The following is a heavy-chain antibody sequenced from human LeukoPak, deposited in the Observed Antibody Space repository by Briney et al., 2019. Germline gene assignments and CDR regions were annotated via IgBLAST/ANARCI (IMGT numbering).Heavy chain of an antibody. CDR3: ARGEVTWGWFDP. Sequence: SETLPLTCTVVGGSISSYYWSWIRQPPGKGLEWIGYIYYSGSTNYNPSLKSRVTISVDTSKNQFSLKLSSVTAADTAVYYCARGEVTWGWFDPWGQGTLVTVSS. V-gene: IGHV4-59*08. CDR2: IYYSGST. D-gene: IGHD3-10*01. J-gene: IGHJ5*02. CDR1: GGSISSYY.